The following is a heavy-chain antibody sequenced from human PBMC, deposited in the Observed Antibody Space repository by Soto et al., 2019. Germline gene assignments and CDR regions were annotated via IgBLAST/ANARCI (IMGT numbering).Heavy chain of an antibody. Sequence: EVQLVESGGGLVQPGGSLRLSCAASGFTFSDYWMSWVRQAPGKGLECVANIKTDGSEKYYVDPVKGRFTISRDNAENSLYLQMNSLRAEAAAVYYCASSMGRGGNDYWGQGTLVAVSS. CDR2: IKTDGSEK. V-gene: IGHV3-7*05. CDR3: ASSMGRGGNDY. J-gene: IGHJ4*02. D-gene: IGHD3-10*01. CDR1: GFTFSDYW.